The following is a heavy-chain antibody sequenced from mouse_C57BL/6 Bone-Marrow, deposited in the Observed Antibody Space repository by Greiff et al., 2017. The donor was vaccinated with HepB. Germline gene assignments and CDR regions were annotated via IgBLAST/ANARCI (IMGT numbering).Heavy chain of an antibody. Sequence: VQLQQSGPELVKPGASVKISCKASGYAFSSSWMNWVKQRPGKGLEWIGRIYPGDGDTNYNGKFKGKATLTADKSSSTAYMQLSSLTSEDSAVYFCAVYGNYFYYAMDYWGQGTSVTVSS. D-gene: IGHD2-1*01. CDR3: AVYGNYFYYAMDY. V-gene: IGHV1-82*01. J-gene: IGHJ4*01. CDR2: IYPGDGDT. CDR1: GYAFSSSW.